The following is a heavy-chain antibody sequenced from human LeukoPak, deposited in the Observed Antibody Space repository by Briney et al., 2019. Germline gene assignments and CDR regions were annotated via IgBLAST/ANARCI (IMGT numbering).Heavy chain of an antibody. CDR2: INHSGST. CDR3: ARRRLTTVVTRGGWFDP. J-gene: IGHJ5*02. Sequence: SETLSLTCAVYGGSFSGYYWSWIRQPPGKGLEWIGEINHSGSTNYNPSLKSRVTISVDTSKNQFSLKLSSVTAADTAVYYCARRRLTTVVTRGGWFDPWGQGTLVTVSS. V-gene: IGHV4-34*01. CDR1: GGSFSGYY. D-gene: IGHD4-23*01.